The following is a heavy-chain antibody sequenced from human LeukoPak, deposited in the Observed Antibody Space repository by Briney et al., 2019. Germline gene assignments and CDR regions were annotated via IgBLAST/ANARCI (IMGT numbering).Heavy chain of an antibody. CDR1: GFTFTTYG. Sequence: GGSLRLSCAASGFTFTTYGMHWVRQAPGKGLEWVAVISSDGNNKYYADSVKGRFTISRDNSKNTLYLQMNNLRAEDTAVYYCAKEAYHGSGSSSLTTYYYYYMDVWGKGTTVTISS. CDR3: AKEAYHGSGSSSLTTYYYYYMDV. J-gene: IGHJ6*03. V-gene: IGHV3-30*18. CDR2: ISSDGNNK. D-gene: IGHD3-10*01.